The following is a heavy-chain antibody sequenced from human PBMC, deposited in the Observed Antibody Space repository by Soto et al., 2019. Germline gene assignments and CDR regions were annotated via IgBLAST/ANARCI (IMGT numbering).Heavy chain of an antibody. CDR1: GFTFSDHY. Sequence: GGSLRLSCAASGFTFSDHYMDWVRQAPGKGLEWVGRARNKANSYTTEYAASVKGRFAISRDDSNNSLYLQIHSLKTEDTAVYYCARVRLGAPTRYSDYWGQGTLVTVSS. J-gene: IGHJ4*02. V-gene: IGHV3-72*01. CDR3: ARVRLGAPTRYSDY. D-gene: IGHD1-26*01. CDR2: ARNKANSYTT.